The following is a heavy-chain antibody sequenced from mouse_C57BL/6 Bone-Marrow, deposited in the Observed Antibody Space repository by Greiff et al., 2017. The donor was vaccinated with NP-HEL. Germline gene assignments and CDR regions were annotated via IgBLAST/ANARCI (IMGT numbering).Heavy chain of an antibody. CDR1: GYAFTNYL. CDR3: ARSGYYGSSYWCFDV. Sequence: QVQLQQSGAELVRPGTSVKVSCKASGYAFTNYLIEWVKQRPGQGLEWIGVINPGSGGTNYNEKFKGKATLTADKSSSTAYMQLSSLTSEDSAVYFCARSGYYGSSYWCFDVWGTGTTGTVSS. J-gene: IGHJ1*03. D-gene: IGHD1-1*01. CDR2: INPGSGGT. V-gene: IGHV1-54*01.